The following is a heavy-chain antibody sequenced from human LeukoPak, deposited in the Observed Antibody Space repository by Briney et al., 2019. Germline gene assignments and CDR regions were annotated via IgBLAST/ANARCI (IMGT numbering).Heavy chain of an antibody. J-gene: IGHJ5*02. CDR3: ARDLGAYIAAAGTGWFDP. D-gene: IGHD6-13*01. CDR1: GGSISSYY. CDR2: IYYSGST. V-gene: IGHV4-59*01. Sequence: SETLSLTCTVSGGSISSYYWSWIRQPPGKGPEWIGYIYYSGSTNYNPSLKSRVTISVDTSKNQFSLKLSSVTAADTAVYYCARDLGAYIAAAGTGWFDPWGQGTLVTVSS.